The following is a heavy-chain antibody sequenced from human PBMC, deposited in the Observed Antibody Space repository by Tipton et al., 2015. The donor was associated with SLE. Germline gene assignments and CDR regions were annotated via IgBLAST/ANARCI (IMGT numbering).Heavy chain of an antibody. CDR3: ARDNNPAAMVTFGCAY. CDR2: ISSSSSTI. V-gene: IGHV3-48*01. D-gene: IGHD5-18*01. J-gene: IGHJ4*02. CDR1: GFTFSSYS. Sequence: SLRLSCAASGFTFSSYSMNWVRQAPGKGLEWVSYISSSSSTIYYADSVKGRFTISRDNAKNSLYLQMNSLRAEDTTVYYCARDNNPAAMVTFGCAYWGRGTLVTVSS.